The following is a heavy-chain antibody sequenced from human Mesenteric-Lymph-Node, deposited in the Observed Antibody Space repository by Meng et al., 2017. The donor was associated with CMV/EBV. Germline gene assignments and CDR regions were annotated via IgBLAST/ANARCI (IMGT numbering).Heavy chain of an antibody. CDR2: IIPILGIA. D-gene: IGHD5-18*01. CDR1: GGTFSSYA. V-gene: IGHV1-69*04. Sequence: SVKVSCKASGGTFSSYAISWVRQAPGQGLEWMGRIIPILGIANYAQKFQGRVTITADKSTSTAYMELSSLRSEDTAVYYCARNTAMVTGWFDPWGQGTLVTVSS. J-gene: IGHJ5*02. CDR3: ARNTAMVTGWFDP.